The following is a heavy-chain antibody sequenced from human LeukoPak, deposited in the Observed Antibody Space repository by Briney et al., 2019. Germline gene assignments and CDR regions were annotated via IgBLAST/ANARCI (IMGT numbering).Heavy chain of an antibody. Sequence: GGSLRLSCAASGFTFDDYAMHWVRQAPGKGLEWVTGISWNSGSIGYADSVKGRFAISRDNAKNSLYLQMDSLRAEDTAVYYSAKDSEAVTTFLETANFDYWGQGTLVTVSS. CDR1: GFTFDDYA. CDR3: AKDSEAVTTFLETANFDY. V-gene: IGHV3-9*01. CDR2: ISWNSGSI. D-gene: IGHD4-17*01. J-gene: IGHJ4*02.